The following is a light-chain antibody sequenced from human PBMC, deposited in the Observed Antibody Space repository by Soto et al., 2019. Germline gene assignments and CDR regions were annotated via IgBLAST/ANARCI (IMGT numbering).Light chain of an antibody. Sequence: EIVLTQSPGTLSLSPGERATLSCRASQSVNTNYLAWYQQKSGQAPRRLIYGASSRATGIPDRFSGSGSGTDFTLTIRRLEPEDVAAYFCQQYGSSPITFGQGTRLEIK. CDR3: QQYGSSPIT. CDR2: GAS. CDR1: QSVNTNY. V-gene: IGKV3-20*01. J-gene: IGKJ5*01.